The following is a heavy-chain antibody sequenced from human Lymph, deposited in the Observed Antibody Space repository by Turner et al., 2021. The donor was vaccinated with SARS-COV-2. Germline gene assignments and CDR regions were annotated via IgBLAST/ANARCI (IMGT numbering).Heavy chain of an antibody. CDR2: KSSSSNYI. D-gene: IGHD2-21*01. CDR3: ARDIPNTADYFCY. Sequence: EVQLVASGGGLVKPGGSLWHPCAASGFPFSTYGMNWVCQAPGKEVEWILTKSSSSNYINYGDAVKRRITISREEEKNLLYMQRNSLRAEDTAVYYCARDIPNTADYFCYWGQGTLVTGSS. V-gene: IGHV3-21*01. J-gene: IGHJ4*02. CDR1: GFPFSTYG.